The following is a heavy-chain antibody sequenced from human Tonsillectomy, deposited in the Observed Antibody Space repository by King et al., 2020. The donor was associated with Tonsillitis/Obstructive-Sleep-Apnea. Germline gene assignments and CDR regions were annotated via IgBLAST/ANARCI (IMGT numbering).Heavy chain of an antibody. D-gene: IGHD1-26*01. CDR3: AKVRSSLVVGATNY. CDR2: ISGSGDRT. Sequence: VQLVESGGGLVQPGGSLRLSCAASGFIFSNYAMSWDRQAPGKGLEWVSAISGSGDRTYYADSVKGRFTFSRDNTKNTLYLQMNTLRADDTAVYYCAKVRSSLVVGATNYWGQGTLVTVSS. V-gene: IGHV3-23*04. J-gene: IGHJ4*02. CDR1: GFIFSNYA.